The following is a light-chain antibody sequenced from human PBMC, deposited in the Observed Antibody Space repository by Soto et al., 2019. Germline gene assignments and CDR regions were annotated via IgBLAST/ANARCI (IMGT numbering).Light chain of an antibody. V-gene: IGKV3-11*01. CDR2: DAS. CDR1: QTISSY. Sequence: EIVLTQSPATLSLSPGERATLSCRASQTISSYLLWYQQKPGQAPRLLIYDASNRATGVPARFSGSGSGTDFTLTVSSLEPEDFALYYCQQRSNWPPEITFGQGTRLEIK. CDR3: QQRSNWPPEIT. J-gene: IGKJ5*01.